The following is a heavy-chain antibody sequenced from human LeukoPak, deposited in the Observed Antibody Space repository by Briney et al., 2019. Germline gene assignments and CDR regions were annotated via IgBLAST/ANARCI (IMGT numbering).Heavy chain of an antibody. V-gene: IGHV3-53*04. CDR1: GFTVSSNY. CDR3: ARDRGDSSGYYLDAFDI. D-gene: IGHD3-22*01. J-gene: IGHJ3*02. Sequence: GGSLRLSCAASGFTVSSNYMSWVRQAPGKGLEWVSVIYTGGTAYYADSVKGRFSISRHNSNNTLYLQMNSLRVEDTAVYYCARDRGDSSGYYLDAFDIWGRGTMVTVSS. CDR2: IYTGGTA.